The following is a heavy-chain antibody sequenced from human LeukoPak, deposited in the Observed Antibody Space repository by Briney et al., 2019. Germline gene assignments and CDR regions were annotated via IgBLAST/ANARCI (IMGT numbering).Heavy chain of an antibody. CDR3: VARELSASLRY. D-gene: IGHD1-26*01. J-gene: IGHJ4*02. Sequence: SETLSLTCTVSGASISSYWWSWIRQSPGKGLEWIGYIQYSGNTNYNPSLMSRLTMSLDTSKNQFSLKLTSVTSADTAVYYCVARELSASLRYWGQGTLVTVSS. CDR2: IQYSGNT. CDR1: GASISSYW. V-gene: IGHV4-59*01.